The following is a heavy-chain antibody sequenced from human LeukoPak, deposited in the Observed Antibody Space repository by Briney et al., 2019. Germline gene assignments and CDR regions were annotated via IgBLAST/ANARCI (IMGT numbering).Heavy chain of an antibody. V-gene: IGHV4-59*01. J-gene: IGHJ5*02. Sequence: SETLSLACTVSGGSISIYYWSWIRQPPGKGLEWIGYIYYSGSTNYNPSLKSRVTISVDTSKNQFSLKLSSVTAADTAVYYCARLIGVAAATTNWFDPWGQGTLVTVSS. CDR1: GGSISIYY. CDR3: ARLIGVAAATTNWFDP. D-gene: IGHD6-13*01. CDR2: IYYSGST.